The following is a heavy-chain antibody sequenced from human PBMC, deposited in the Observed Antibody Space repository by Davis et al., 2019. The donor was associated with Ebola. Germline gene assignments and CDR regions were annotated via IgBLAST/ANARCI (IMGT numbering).Heavy chain of an antibody. CDR3: ASLHQGPIGLPPGTLLQEHL. J-gene: IGHJ6*01. CDR1: GISFINYG. V-gene: IGHV3-30*03. CDR2: ISPDGSDK. Sequence: GGSLRLSCAASGISFINYGMFWVRQAPGKVMEWVAVISPDGSDKNYADSGKGRFTISRDNSKNTLDLQMNSLRPEDTAVYYCASLHQGPIGLPPGTLLQEHLWG.